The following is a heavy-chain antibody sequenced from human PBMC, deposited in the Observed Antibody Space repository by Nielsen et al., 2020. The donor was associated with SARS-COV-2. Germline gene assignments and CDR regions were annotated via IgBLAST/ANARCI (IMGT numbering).Heavy chain of an antibody. CDR2: ISSSSSYI. J-gene: IGHJ3*02. CDR1: GFTFSSYS. Sequence: GESLKISCAASGFTFSSYSMNWVRQAPGKGLEWVSSISSSSSYIYYADSVKGRFTISRDNAKNSLYLQMKSLRAEDTAVYYCARVLSYTFDIWGQGTMVTVSS. D-gene: IGHD3-3*01. CDR3: ARVLSYTFDI. V-gene: IGHV3-21*01.